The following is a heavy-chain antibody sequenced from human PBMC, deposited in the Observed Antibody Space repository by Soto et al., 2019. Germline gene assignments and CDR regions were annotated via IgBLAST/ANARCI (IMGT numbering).Heavy chain of an antibody. V-gene: IGHV3-64D*06. J-gene: IGHJ4*02. CDR2: ISSNGGST. CDR3: VRDRSVVY. Sequence: HWVRQAQGKGLEYVSSISSNGGSTYYADSVKGRFTISRDNSKSTLYLQMNSLRPEVTAVDWCVRDRSVVYAGQVTLFSVFS.